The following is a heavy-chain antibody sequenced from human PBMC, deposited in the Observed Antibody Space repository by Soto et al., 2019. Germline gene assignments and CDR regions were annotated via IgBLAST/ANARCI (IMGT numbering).Heavy chain of an antibody. V-gene: IGHV3-33*01. CDR3: ARGISSGWYYFDY. Sequence: QVQRVESGGGVVQPGRSLRLSCAASGFTFSSYGMHWFRQAPGKGLEWVAVIWYDGSNKYYADSVKGRFTISRDNSKNTLYLQMNSLRAEDTAVYYCARGISSGWYYFDYWGQGTLVTVSS. D-gene: IGHD6-19*01. J-gene: IGHJ4*02. CDR1: GFTFSSYG. CDR2: IWYDGSNK.